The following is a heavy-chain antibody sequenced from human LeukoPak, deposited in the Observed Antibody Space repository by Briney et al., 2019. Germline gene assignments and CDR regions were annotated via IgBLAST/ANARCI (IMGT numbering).Heavy chain of an antibody. CDR1: GFTFDDYA. CDR2: ITWKSGII. D-gene: IGHD3-22*01. J-gene: IGHJ4*02. V-gene: IGHV3-9*01. Sequence: GGSLRLSCAASGFTFDDYAMHWVRQAPGKGLEWVSGITWKSGIIGYADSVKGRFTISRDNAKNSLYLQMNSLRAEDTAVYYCARRVYYYDSRAYGFDYWGQGTLVTVSS. CDR3: ARRVYYYDSRAYGFDY.